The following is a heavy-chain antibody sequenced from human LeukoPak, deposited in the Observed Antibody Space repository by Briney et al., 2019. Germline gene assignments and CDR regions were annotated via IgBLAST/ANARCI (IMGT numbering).Heavy chain of an antibody. J-gene: IGHJ4*02. CDR3: AKVKRWLDYFDS. V-gene: IGHV3-30-3*02. Sequence: RKSLRLSRAASGFTFSGYPIHWVRQAPGKGLEWVAVISYDGSNKYYADSVKGRFTISRDNSKNTLYLQINSLRAEDTAVYYCAKVKRWLDYFDSWGQGTLVTVSS. CDR1: GFTFSGYP. D-gene: IGHD5-12*01. CDR2: ISYDGSNK.